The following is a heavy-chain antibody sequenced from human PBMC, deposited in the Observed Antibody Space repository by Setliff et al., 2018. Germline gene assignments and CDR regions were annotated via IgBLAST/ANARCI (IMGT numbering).Heavy chain of an antibody. CDR3: ARGKGSWVLLRWFDP. CDR1: FFSFRCSS. D-gene: IGHD3-10*01. Sequence: LSLPFSFSFFSFRCSSWSWIRQPPGKGLAWIGEINHSGSTNYNPSLQSRVPLTVDTSKPQFSLKLRSVTAADTAVYYCARGKGSWVLLRWFDPWGQGTLVTVSS. J-gene: IGHJ5*02. V-gene: IGHV4-34*01. CDR2: INHSGST.